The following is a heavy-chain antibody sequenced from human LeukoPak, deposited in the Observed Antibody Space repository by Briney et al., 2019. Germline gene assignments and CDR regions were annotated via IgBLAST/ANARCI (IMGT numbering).Heavy chain of an antibody. J-gene: IGHJ4*02. CDR3: ARGYCSGGSCYLGY. Sequence: SETLSLTCAVYGGSFSGYYWSWIRQPPGKGLEWIGEINHSGSTNYNPSLKSRVTISVDTSKNQFSLKLSSVTAADTAVYYCARGYCSGGSCYLGYWGQGTLVTVSS. D-gene: IGHD2-15*01. CDR2: INHSGST. V-gene: IGHV4-34*01. CDR1: GGSFSGYY.